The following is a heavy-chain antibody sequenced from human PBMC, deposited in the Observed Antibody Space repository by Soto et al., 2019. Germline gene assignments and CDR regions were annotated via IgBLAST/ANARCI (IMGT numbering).Heavy chain of an antibody. D-gene: IGHD4-4*01. CDR3: ARDDYSNYGRMDV. CDR2: IYSGGST. Sequence: PGGSLRLSCAASGFTVSSNYMSWVRQAPGKGLEWVSVIYSGGSTYYADSVKGRFTISRDNSKNTLYLQMNSLRAEDTAVYYCARDDYSNYGRMDVWGQGTTVTVSS. CDR1: GFTVSSNY. J-gene: IGHJ6*02. V-gene: IGHV3-53*01.